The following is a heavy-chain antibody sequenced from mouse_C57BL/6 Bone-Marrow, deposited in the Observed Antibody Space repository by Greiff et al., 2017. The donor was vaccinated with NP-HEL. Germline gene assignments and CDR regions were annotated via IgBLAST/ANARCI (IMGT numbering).Heavy chain of an antibody. CDR2: IDPETGGT. D-gene: IGHD4-1*01. Sequence: QVQLQQSGAELVRPGASVTLSCKASGYTFTDYEVHWVKQTPVHGLEWIGAIDPETGGTAYNQKFKGKAILTADKSSSTAYMELRSLTSEDSAVYYCTRSLWDYYAMDYWGQGTSVTVSS. CDR1: GYTFTDYE. V-gene: IGHV1-15*01. J-gene: IGHJ4*01. CDR3: TRSLWDYYAMDY.